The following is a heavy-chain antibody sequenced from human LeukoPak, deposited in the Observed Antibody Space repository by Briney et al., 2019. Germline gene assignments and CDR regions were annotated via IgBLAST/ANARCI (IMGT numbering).Heavy chain of an antibody. CDR1: GGSISSYY. J-gene: IGHJ5*02. Sequence: SETLSLTCTVSGGSISSYYWSWIRQPAGKGLEWIGRIYTSGSNYNPSLKSRVTMSVHTSKNQFSLQLSSVTAADTAVYYCARSDYGVSIGFDPWGQGTLVTVSS. CDR2: IYTSGS. V-gene: IGHV4-4*07. CDR3: ARSDYGVSIGFDP. D-gene: IGHD4-17*01.